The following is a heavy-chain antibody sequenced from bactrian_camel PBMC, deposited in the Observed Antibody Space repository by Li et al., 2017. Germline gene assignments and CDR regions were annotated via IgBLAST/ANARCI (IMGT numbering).Heavy chain of an antibody. CDR1: GYGFPNAF. D-gene: IGHD5*01. V-gene: IGHV3S60*01. Sequence: QVQLVESGGGSVQAGESLTLSCTTSTSGYGFPNAFVAWFRQSPGKEREGVACLDWYGKNPVYADSVKGRFTISRDDANNTVYLQMNDLKPDDTAVYYCVRPQRPFNEQFDESPYRGRGPRSPSP. J-gene: IGHJ4*01. CDR2: LDWYGKNP.